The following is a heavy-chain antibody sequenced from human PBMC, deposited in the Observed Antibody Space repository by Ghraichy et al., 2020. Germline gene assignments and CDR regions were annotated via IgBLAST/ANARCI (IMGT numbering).Heavy chain of an antibody. CDR2: ISYDGSNQ. D-gene: IGHD3-16*01. Sequence: SLRLSCEASGFSFRSYDMHWVRQAPGKGLEWVAVISYDGSNQYYEDSVKGRFTISRDNSKNTLFLQMNSLRGDDTAVYYCAKDFGGGSQYYGMDVWGQGTTVTVSS. V-gene: IGHV3-30*18. CDR1: GFSFRSYD. J-gene: IGHJ6*02. CDR3: AKDFGGGSQYYGMDV.